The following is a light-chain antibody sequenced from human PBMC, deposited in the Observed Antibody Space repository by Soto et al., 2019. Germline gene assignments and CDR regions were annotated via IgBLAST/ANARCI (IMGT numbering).Light chain of an antibody. V-gene: IGLV2-14*01. CDR1: SSDVGGYNY. J-gene: IGLJ2*01. Sequence: QSALTQPPSVSGSPGQSVTISCTGTSSDVGGYNYVSWYQQHPGKAPKLMIYDVSKRPSGVSNRFSGSKSGNTASLTISGLQAEAEADDDCISYSSGSTVVFGGGTKLTVL. CDR3: ISYSSGSTVV. CDR2: DVS.